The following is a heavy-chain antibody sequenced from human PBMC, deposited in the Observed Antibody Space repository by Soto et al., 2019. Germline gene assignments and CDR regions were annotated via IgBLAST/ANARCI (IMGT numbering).Heavy chain of an antibody. J-gene: IGHJ6*02. V-gene: IGHV3-21*01. CDR1: GFTFSSYS. CDR2: ISSSSSYI. D-gene: IGHD2-2*02. Sequence: GGSLRLSCAASGFTFSSYSMNWVHQAPGKXLEWVSSISSSSSYIYYADSVKGRFTISRDNAKNSLYLQMNSLRAEDTAVYYCARVYCSSPTCYTYLMDVLGQGTTVTVSS. CDR3: ARVYCSSPTCYTYLMDV.